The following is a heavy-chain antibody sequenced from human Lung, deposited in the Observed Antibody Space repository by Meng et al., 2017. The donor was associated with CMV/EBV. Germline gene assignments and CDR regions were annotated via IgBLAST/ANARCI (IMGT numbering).Heavy chain of an antibody. D-gene: IGHD2-2*01. V-gene: IGHV4-34*01. CDR2: IDHIGTT. CDR3: ARGQGEKPPYCSNTACSRTLEFAQ. Sequence: TLSLTXAVSGGSFSGYSWSWIRQPPGGGLEWIGEIDHIGTTIYNRSLKCRVAISLDTSKKNQFSLRLTSVTVADTAVYFCARGQGEKPPYCSNTACSRTLEFAQWGQGTXVTGAS. J-gene: IGHJ4*02. CDR1: GGSFSGYS.